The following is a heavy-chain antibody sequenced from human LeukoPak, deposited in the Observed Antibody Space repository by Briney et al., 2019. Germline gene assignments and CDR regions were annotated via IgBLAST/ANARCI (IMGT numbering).Heavy chain of an antibody. V-gene: IGHV4-28*03. D-gene: IGHD1-26*01. Sequence: SETLSLTCAVSGYSITSSSWWGWIRQPPGKGLEWIGYIYHSGTTYYNPSLQSRVTMSVDTSKNQFSLKLSSVTAVDTAVYYCAREYVGATSWFDPWGQGTLVTVSS. CDR3: AREYVGATSWFDP. CDR1: GYSITSSSW. CDR2: IYHSGTT. J-gene: IGHJ5*02.